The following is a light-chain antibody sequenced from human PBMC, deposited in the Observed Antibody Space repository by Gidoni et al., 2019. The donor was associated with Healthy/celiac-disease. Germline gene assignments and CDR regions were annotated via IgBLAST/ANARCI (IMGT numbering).Light chain of an antibody. CDR1: QGISSY. CDR2: AAS. V-gene: IGKV1-8*01. Sequence: AIRMTQSPSSFSASTGDRVTITCRASQGISSYLAWYQQKPEKAPKLLIYAASTLQSGVPSRFSGSGSGTDFTLTISCLQSEDFATYSCQQYYSYPQYTFGQGTKLEI. J-gene: IGKJ2*01. CDR3: QQYYSYPQYT.